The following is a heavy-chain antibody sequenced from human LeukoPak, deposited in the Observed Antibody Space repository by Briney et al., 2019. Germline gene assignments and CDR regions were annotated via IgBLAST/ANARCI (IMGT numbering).Heavy chain of an antibody. CDR2: IKSKTDGGTT. V-gene: IGHV3-15*01. CDR1: GSPFTNAW. J-gene: IGHJ4*02. CDR3: TTENPTDF. Sequence: GGSLRLSCAASGSPFTNAWMSWVRQAPGKGLEWVGRIKSKTDGGTTDYAAPVKGRFTISRDDSENTLYLQVNTVKIEDTAVYYCTTENPTDFWGQGTLVTVSS.